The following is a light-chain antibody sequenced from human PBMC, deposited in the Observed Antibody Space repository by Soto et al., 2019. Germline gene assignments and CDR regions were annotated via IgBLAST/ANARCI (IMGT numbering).Light chain of an antibody. CDR2: EGT. V-gene: IGLV2-23*01. Sequence: QSALTQPASVSGSPGQSITISCTGVRSDVVSYNFVSWYQQHPGQAPKLIIYEGTQRPSGVSDRFSGSRSGNTASLTVSGLQAEDEAHYYCCSFGGIMSWMFGGGTKLTVL. CDR1: RSDVVSYNF. J-gene: IGLJ3*02. CDR3: CSFGGIMSWM.